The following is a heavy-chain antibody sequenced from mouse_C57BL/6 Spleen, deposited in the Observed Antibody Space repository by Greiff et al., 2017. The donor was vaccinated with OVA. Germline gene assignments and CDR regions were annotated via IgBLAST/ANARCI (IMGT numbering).Heavy chain of an antibody. CDR2: IDPSDSYT. J-gene: IGHJ4*01. Sequence: QVQLQQPGAELVMPGASVKLSCKASGYTFTSYWMHWVKQRPGQGLEWIGEIDPSDSYTNYNQKFKGKSTLTVDKSSSTAYMQLSSLTSEDSAVYYCARKQGAQGAMDYWGQGTSVTVSS. CDR1: GYTFTSYW. V-gene: IGHV1-69*01. CDR3: ARKQGAQGAMDY. D-gene: IGHD3-3*01.